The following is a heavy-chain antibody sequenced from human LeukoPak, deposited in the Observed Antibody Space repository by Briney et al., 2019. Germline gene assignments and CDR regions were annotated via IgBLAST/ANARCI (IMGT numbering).Heavy chain of an antibody. CDR1: GYTFTSYG. V-gene: IGHV1-18*01. CDR2: ISAYNGNT. J-gene: IGHJ5*02. Sequence: ASVKVSFKASGYTFTSYGISWVRQAPGQGLEWMGWISAYNGNTNYAQKLQGRVTMTTDTSTSTAYMELRSLRSDDTAVYYCARAQRYYDILTGYSYQHWFDPWGQGTLVTVSS. D-gene: IGHD3-9*01. CDR3: ARAQRYYDILTGYSYQHWFDP.